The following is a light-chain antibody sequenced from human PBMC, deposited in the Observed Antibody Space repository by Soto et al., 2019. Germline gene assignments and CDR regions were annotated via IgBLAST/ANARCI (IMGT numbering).Light chain of an antibody. CDR3: QQYYKLPWT. V-gene: IGKV1-5*03. CDR1: QSISNW. Sequence: IQKSQSNITLSXXVGVXVTIXXRASQSISNWLAWYQQKPGKAAKLMIYKASTLKSGVPSRFSGSGSGTEFTLTISSLQSEDFAVYCCQQYYKLPWTFGQGTKLDIK. J-gene: IGKJ1*01. CDR2: KAS.